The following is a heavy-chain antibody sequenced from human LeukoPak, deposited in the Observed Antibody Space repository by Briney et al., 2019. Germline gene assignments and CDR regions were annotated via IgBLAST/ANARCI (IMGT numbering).Heavy chain of an antibody. CDR3: ARIGYSSSSFDY. J-gene: IGHJ4*02. CDR2: IYSGGST. V-gene: IGHV3-53*01. Sequence: PGGSLRLSCAASGFTVSSNYMSWVRQAPGKGLEWVSVIYSGGSTYYADSVKGRFTISRDNGKNSLCLQMNSLRAEDTAVYHCARIGYSSSSFDYWGQGTLVTVSS. CDR1: GFTVSSNY. D-gene: IGHD6-13*01.